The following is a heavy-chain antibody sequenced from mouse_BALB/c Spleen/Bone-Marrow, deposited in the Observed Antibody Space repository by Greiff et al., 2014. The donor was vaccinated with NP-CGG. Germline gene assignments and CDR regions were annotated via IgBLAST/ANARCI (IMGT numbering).Heavy chain of an antibody. CDR3: ARWGYYYAMDY. CDR1: GFTFSSFG. Sequence: EVKLMESGGGLVQPGGSRKLSCAASGFTFSSFGMHWVRRAPEKGLEWVAYISSGSSNINYADTVKGRFTISRDNPKNTLFLQMTSLRSEGTAMYYCARWGYYYAMDYWGQGTSVTVSS. V-gene: IGHV5-17*02. D-gene: IGHD2-2*01. CDR2: ISSGSSNI. J-gene: IGHJ4*01.